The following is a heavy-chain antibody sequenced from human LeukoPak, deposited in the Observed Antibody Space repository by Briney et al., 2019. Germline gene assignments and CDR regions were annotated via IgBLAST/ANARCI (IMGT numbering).Heavy chain of an antibody. CDR3: ARGGSGSYRKYNWFDP. CDR1: GGTFSSYA. D-gene: IGHD3-10*01. CDR2: IIPIFGTA. J-gene: IGHJ5*02. V-gene: IGHV1-69*06. Sequence: SVKVSCKASGGTFSSYAISWVRQAPGQGLEWMGGIIPIFGTANYAQKFQGRVTITADKSTSTAYMELSSLRSEDTAVYYCARGGSGSYRKYNWFDPWGQGTLVTVSS.